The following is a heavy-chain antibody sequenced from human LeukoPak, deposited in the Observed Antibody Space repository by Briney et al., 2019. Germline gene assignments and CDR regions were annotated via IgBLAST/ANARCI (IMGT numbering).Heavy chain of an antibody. CDR1: EYVFRNLW. D-gene: IGHD2-2*01. J-gene: IGHJ4*02. CDR2: ISPRGTET. V-gene: IGHV3-7*01. Sequence: GGSLRLPCGASEYVFRNLWMTWVRQSPGNGLEWVANISPRGTETYYVDPCKGRFTISRDNARNLLFRQMNTLRADDTAVYFCGAFGYEAGIDLWGQGTLVAVSS. CDR3: GAFGYEAGIDL.